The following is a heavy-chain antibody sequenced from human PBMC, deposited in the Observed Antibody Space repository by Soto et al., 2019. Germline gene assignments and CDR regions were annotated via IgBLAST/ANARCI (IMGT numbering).Heavy chain of an antibody. V-gene: IGHV1-69*02. Sequence: SVKVSCKASGGTFSSYTISWVRQAPGQGLEWMGRIIPILGIANYAQKFQGRVTITADKSTSTAYMELSSLRSEDTAVYYCASSVAKYYYYGMDVWGEGSKVTVSS. CDR3: ASSVAKYYYYGMDV. CDR2: IIPILGIA. J-gene: IGHJ6*02. D-gene: IGHD5-12*01. CDR1: GGTFSSYT.